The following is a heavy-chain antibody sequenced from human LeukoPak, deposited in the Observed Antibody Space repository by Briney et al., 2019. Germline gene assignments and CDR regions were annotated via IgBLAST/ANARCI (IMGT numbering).Heavy chain of an antibody. CDR3: ARGRGGTVVRGYLDY. V-gene: IGHV1-8*01. CDR2: MNSNSGNT. CDR1: GYTFTNYD. J-gene: IGHJ4*02. D-gene: IGHD3-10*01. Sequence: ASVKVSCKASGYTFTNYDIMWVRQSTGQGPEWMGWMNSNSGNTGYAQKFQGRVTMTRDTSINTAYMELHSLTSEDTAVYYCARGRGGTVVRGYLDYWGQGTLVTVSS.